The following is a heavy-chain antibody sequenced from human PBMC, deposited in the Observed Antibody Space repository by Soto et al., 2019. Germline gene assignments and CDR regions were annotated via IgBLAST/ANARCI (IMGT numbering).Heavy chain of an antibody. J-gene: IGHJ4*02. Sequence: SVKVSCKASGFTFTSSAVQWVRQARGQRLEWIGWIVVGSGNTNYAQKFQERVTITRDMSTSTAYMELSSLRSEDTAVYYCAASIAVAGPDSNWGQGTLVTVSS. CDR1: GFTFTSSA. V-gene: IGHV1-58*01. CDR2: IVVGSGNT. D-gene: IGHD6-19*01. CDR3: AASIAVAGPDSN.